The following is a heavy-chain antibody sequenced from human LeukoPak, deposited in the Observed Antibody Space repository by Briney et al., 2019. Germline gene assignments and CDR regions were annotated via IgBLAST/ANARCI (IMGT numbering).Heavy chain of an antibody. Sequence: GESLKVSCKGSGYSFTSYWIGWGRQMPGKGLEWMGIIYPVDSDTRYSPSLQGQVTISADKSISTAYLQWSSLKASDTAMYYCARRLGATTSYWFGPWGQGTLVTVSS. CDR2: IYPVDSDT. CDR3: ARRLGATTSYWFGP. J-gene: IGHJ5*02. CDR1: GYSFTSYW. D-gene: IGHD1-26*01. V-gene: IGHV5-51*01.